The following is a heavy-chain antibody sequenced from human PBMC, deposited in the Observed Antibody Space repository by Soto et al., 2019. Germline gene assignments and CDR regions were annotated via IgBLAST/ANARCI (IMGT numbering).Heavy chain of an antibody. Sequence: QLQLQESGPGLVKPSETLSLTCTVSGASITNSSFYCGWVRQPPGKRLEWIGGIYYSGSVYYNPSIRGRLSIAVDTCQNQFSLILSSVPVADTAVYFCARLPLFRGIIPYYFDSWGQGTLVTGCS. J-gene: IGHJ4*02. D-gene: IGHD3-10*01. CDR2: IYYSGSV. CDR1: GASITNSSFY. CDR3: ARLPLFRGIIPYYFDS. V-gene: IGHV4-39*01.